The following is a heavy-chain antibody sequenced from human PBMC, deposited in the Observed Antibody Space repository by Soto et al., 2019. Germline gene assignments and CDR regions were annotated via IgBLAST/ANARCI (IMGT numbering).Heavy chain of an antibody. V-gene: IGHV4-59*01. CDR1: GRSISSYY. D-gene: IGHD1-26*01. J-gene: IGHJ4*02. Sequence: SETLSLTCTVSGRSISSYYWSWIRQPPGKGLEWIGYIYYSGSTNYNPSLKSRATISVDTSKNQFSLKLSSVTAADTAVYYCARDLTWDLWGQGTLVTVS. CDR3: ARDLTWDL. CDR2: IYYSGST.